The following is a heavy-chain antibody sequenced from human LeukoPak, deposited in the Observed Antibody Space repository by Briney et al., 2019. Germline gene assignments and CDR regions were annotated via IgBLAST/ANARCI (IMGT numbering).Heavy chain of an antibody. D-gene: IGHD3-16*01. CDR3: ARPHPLYGGGSFLF. J-gene: IGHJ4*02. CDR2: IYVTGMT. CDR1: GGSISSYF. V-gene: IGHV4-59*12. Sequence: SETLSLTCSDPGGSISSYFWSWIRQPPGKELEWIGYIYVTGMTNYNPSLKSRATISMDTSKIQFSLKLTSVTAADTAVYYCARPHPLYGGGSFLFWGQGLLVTVSS.